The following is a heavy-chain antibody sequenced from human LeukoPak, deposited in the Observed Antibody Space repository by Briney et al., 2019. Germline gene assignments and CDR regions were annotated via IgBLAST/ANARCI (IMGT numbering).Heavy chain of an antibody. CDR2: ISYDGSNK. CDR3: ARDLITMVRGVIIYYGMDV. CDR1: GFTFSSYA. J-gene: IGHJ6*02. D-gene: IGHD3-10*01. V-gene: IGHV3-30*04. Sequence: PGGSLRLSCAASGFTFSSYAMHWVRQAPGKGLEWVAVISYDGSNKYYADSVKGRFTISRDNSKNTLYLQMNSLRAEDTAVYYCARDLITMVRGVIIYYGMDVWGQGTTVTVSS.